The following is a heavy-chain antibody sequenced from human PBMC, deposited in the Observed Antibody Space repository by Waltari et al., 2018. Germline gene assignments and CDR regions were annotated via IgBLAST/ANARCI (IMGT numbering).Heavy chain of an antibody. CDR3: AKADFGDPYWFFDL. D-gene: IGHD3-10*01. CDR2: ITADGRSR. Sequence: EGQLLESGGGLVQTGGSLRLSCEASGFMFSIYPMAWVRQAPGKGLEWVSTITADGRSRNYADSGKGRFTISRDNSKNILDLQMNTLRAEDTAVYFCAKADFGDPYWFFDLWGRGTLLTVSS. J-gene: IGHJ2*01. V-gene: IGHV3-23*01. CDR1: GFMFSIYP.